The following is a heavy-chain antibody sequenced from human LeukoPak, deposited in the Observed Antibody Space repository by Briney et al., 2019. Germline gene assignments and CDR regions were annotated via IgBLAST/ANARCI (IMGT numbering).Heavy chain of an antibody. CDR3: SRIRDGYNYIDY. Sequence: SETLSLTCTVSGGSITTYYWTWIRQPPGKGLEWIGYINYSGSTNYNPSLKSRVTISVDTSKNQFSLRLSSVTAADTAVFYCSRIRDGYNYIDYWGQGTLVTVSS. CDR2: INYSGST. V-gene: IGHV4-59*12. CDR1: GGSITTYY. D-gene: IGHD5-24*01. J-gene: IGHJ4*02.